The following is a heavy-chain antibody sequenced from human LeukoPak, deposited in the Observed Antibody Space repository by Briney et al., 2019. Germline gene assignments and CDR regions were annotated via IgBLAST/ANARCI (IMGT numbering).Heavy chain of an antibody. CDR3: ARSLCGSFGRYSYYCMDV. D-gene: IGHD1-26*01. CDR2: IGGSGGRT. J-gene: IGHJ6*03. V-gene: IGHV3-23*01. Sequence: PGGSLRLSCAASGFTFTSSAMSWVRQAPGKGLQWVSGIGGSGGRTYYADSVKARFTISRDSSKNTLYLQMSSLRAEDTAVYYCARSLCGSFGRYSYYCMDVWGKGTTVTVSS. CDR1: GFTFTSSA.